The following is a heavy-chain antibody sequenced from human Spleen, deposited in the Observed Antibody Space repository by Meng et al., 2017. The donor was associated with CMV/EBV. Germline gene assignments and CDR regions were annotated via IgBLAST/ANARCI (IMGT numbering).Heavy chain of an antibody. CDR3: ARDSGNYFDY. J-gene: IGHJ4*02. D-gene: IGHD1-26*01. CDR2: IYRSGTT. CDR1: GGSSSDNNW. V-gene: IGHV4-4*02. Sequence: LTCAGSGGSSSDNNWWTWVRQTPGKGLEWIGEIYRSGTTNYNPSLKSRVTLSLDKSKNQFSLKLRSVTAADTARYYCARDSGNYFDYWGQGTLVTVSS.